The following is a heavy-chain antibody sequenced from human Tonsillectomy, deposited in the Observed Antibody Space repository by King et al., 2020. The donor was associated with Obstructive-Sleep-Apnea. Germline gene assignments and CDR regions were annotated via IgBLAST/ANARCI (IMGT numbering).Heavy chain of an antibody. CDR1: GFTFSSYG. J-gene: IGHJ4*02. D-gene: IGHD5-12*01. Sequence: VQLVESGGGVVQPGRSLRLSCAASGFTFSSYGMHWVRQAPGTGLEWVAVISYDGSNTYYSDSVKGRFTISRDNSKNTLYLQMNSLRAEDTAVYYCAKGGWLRLLWVFDYWGQGTLVTVSS. V-gene: IGHV3-30*18. CDR2: ISYDGSNT. CDR3: AKGGWLRLLWVFDY.